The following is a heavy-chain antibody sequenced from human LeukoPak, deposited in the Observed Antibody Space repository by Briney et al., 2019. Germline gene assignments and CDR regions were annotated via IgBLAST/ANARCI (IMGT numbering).Heavy chain of an antibody. J-gene: IGHJ4*02. Sequence: GGSLRLSCAISGFIFNTNGMNWVRQSPGKGLEWLATIAGGDESTYYADSVKGRFAISRDNSKNTVFLHMNSLRVEDTAVYYCARGVYWSLDYWGQGTPVTVSS. CDR3: ARGVYWSLDY. V-gene: IGHV3-23*01. D-gene: IGHD1-1*01. CDR2: IAGGDEST. CDR1: GFIFNTNG.